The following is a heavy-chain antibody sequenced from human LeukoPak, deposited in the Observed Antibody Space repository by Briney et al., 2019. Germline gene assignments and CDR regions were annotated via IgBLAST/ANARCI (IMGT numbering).Heavy chain of an antibody. CDR1: GFTFSSYA. CDR3: AKQLLWFGELLNQYFQH. Sequence: GGSLRLSCAASGFTFSSYAMNWVRQAPGKGLEWVSAISGSGGSTYYADSVKGRFTISRDNSKNTLYLQMNSLRAEDTAVYYCAKQLLWFGELLNQYFQHWGQGTLVTVSS. J-gene: IGHJ1*01. D-gene: IGHD3-10*01. V-gene: IGHV3-23*01. CDR2: ISGSGGST.